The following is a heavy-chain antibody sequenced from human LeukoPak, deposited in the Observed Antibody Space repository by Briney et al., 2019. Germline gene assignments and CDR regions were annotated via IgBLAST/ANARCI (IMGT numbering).Heavy chain of an antibody. CDR2: IIPIFGTA. V-gene: IGHV1-69*13. Sequence: SVKVSCKASGGTFSSYAISWVRQAPGQGLEWMGGIIPIFGTANYAQKFQGRVTITADESTSTAYMELSSLRSEDTAVYYCASRGGAYCSSTSCYTWYFDYWGQGTLVTVSS. J-gene: IGHJ4*02. CDR3: ASRGGAYCSSTSCYTWYFDY. CDR1: GGTFSSYA. D-gene: IGHD2-2*02.